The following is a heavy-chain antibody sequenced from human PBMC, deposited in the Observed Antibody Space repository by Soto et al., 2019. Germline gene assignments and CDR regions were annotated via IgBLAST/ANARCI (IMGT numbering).Heavy chain of an antibody. CDR1: GFTFSSYG. D-gene: IGHD2-15*01. CDR3: AKDCLSLVVVPRGQYYYYGMDV. V-gene: IGHV3-30*18. J-gene: IGHJ6*02. Sequence: GGSLRLSCAASGFTFSSYGMHWVRQAPGKGLEWVAVISYDGSNKYYADSVKGRFTISRDNSKNTLYRQMNSLRAEDTAVYYCAKDCLSLVVVPRGQYYYYGMDVWGQGTTVTVSS. CDR2: ISYDGSNK.